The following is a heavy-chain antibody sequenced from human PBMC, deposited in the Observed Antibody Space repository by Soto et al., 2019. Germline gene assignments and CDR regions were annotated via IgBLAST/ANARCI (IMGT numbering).Heavy chain of an antibody. V-gene: IGHV5-51*01. D-gene: IGHD2-15*01. CDR3: ARQGEYCSGDNCFTDF. Sequence: GESLKISCKGSGYSFTSYWIGWVRQMPGKGLEWMGIIYPGDSETRYNPSFQGQVTISADRSINTAYLHWSSLKASDTAIYFCARQGEYCSGDNCFTDFWGQGTLVTV. CDR1: GYSFTSYW. J-gene: IGHJ4*02. CDR2: IYPGDSET.